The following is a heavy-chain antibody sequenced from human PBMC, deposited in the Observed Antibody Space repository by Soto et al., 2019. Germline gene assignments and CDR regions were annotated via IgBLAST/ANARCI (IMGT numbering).Heavy chain of an antibody. D-gene: IGHD2-15*01. CDR3: ARGFYCSGGSCYLDY. V-gene: IGHV1-18*01. Sequence: QVQLVQSGAEVKKPGASVKVSCKASGYIFTSYGISWVRQAPGQGLEWMGWISAYNGNTKYAQKLQGSVTMTTDSSTSTAYMELRSVRSDDTAVYYSARGFYCSGGSCYLDYWGQGTLVTASS. CDR2: ISAYNGNT. CDR1: GYIFTSYG. J-gene: IGHJ4*02.